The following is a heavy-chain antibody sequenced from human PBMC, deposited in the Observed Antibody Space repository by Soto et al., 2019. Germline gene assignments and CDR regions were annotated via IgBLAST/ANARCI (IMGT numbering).Heavy chain of an antibody. J-gene: IGHJ5*02. D-gene: IGHD6-25*01. V-gene: IGHV4-59*01. CDR2: VYFSGNT. CDR3: GSVRPSGYVLS. CDR1: GGSLSSYY. Sequence: QVQLQESGPGLVKPSETLSLTCTVSGGSLSSYYWTWIRQSPGKGLEWIGYVYFSGNTNYNPSLKSRVTISIYTSRNKFSLRLASVTAADTAFYYCGSVRPSGYVLSWGQGTLVTVSS.